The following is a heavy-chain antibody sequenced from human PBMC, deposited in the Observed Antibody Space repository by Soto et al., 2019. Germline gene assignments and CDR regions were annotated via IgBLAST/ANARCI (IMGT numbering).Heavy chain of an antibody. V-gene: IGHV1-69*06. Sequence: GASVKVSCKASGGTFSSDAISWVRQAPGQGLEWMGGIIPIFGTANYAQKFQGRVTITADKSTSTAYMELSSLRSEDTAVYYCARDPGIDYYYYGMDVWGQGTTVTVSS. D-gene: IGHD2-21*01. CDR3: ARDPGIDYYYYGMDV. CDR1: GGTFSSDA. CDR2: IIPIFGTA. J-gene: IGHJ6*02.